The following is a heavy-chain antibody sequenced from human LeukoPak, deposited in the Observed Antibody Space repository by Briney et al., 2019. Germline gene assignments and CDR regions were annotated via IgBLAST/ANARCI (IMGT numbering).Heavy chain of an antibody. J-gene: IGHJ4*02. Sequence: SETLSLTCAVSVYSISSGFYWGWIRQPPGKGLEWIGSIYHSGSTYYNPSLKSRVTISVDTSKNQFSLKLSSVTAADTAVYYCARSLASIRLYYFDYWGQGTLVTVSS. V-gene: IGHV4-38-2*01. CDR2: IYHSGST. D-gene: IGHD2-15*01. CDR1: VYSISSGFY. CDR3: ARSLASIRLYYFDY.